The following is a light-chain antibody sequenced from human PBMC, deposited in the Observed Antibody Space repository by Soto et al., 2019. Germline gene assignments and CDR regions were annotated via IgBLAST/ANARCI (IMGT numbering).Light chain of an antibody. Sequence: QSVLTQPASVSGSPGQSITISCTGTSSDVGGYNYVSWYQQHPGKAPKLMIYDVSNRPSGVSNRFSGSKSGNTASLTISGLQAEDDADYYCSSYTSSSTHYVFGTGTKVTVL. CDR2: DVS. J-gene: IGLJ1*01. V-gene: IGLV2-14*01. CDR1: SSDVGGYNY. CDR3: SSYTSSSTHYV.